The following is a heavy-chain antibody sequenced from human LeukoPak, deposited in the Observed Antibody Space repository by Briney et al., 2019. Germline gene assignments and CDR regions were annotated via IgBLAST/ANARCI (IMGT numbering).Heavy chain of an antibody. CDR3: VRWGGTAFDY. CDR2: IYTSGST. Sequence: PSETLSLTCTVSRGSISAYSWSRIRQPAGKGLEWIGRIYTSGSTHYNTSLKSRVTMSADRSKNQFSLKLSSVTAADTAVYYCVRWGGTAFDYWGQGTMVTVSS. V-gene: IGHV4-4*07. D-gene: IGHD3-16*01. CDR1: RGSISAYS. J-gene: IGHJ4*02.